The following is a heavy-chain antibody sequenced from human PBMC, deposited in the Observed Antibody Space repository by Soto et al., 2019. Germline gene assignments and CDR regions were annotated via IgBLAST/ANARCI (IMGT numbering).Heavy chain of an antibody. Sequence: ASVKVSCKASGYTFTSYGISWVRQAPGQGLEWMGWISAYNGNTNYAQKLQGRVTMTTDTSTSTAYMELRSLRSDDTAVYYCARESITGTKGDAFDIWGQGTMVTVSS. CDR3: ARESITGTKGDAFDI. J-gene: IGHJ3*02. D-gene: IGHD1-7*01. CDR1: GYTFTSYG. V-gene: IGHV1-18*01. CDR2: ISAYNGNT.